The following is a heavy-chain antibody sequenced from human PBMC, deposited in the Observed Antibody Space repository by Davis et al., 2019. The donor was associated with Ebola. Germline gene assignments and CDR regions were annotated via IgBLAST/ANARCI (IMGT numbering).Heavy chain of an antibody. Sequence: SVKVSCKASGGTFSSYAISWVRQAPGQGLEWMGGIIPIFGTANYAQKFQGRVTITADKSTSTAYMELSSLRSEDTAVYYCARDPDNWNWSGYGMDVWGQGTTVTVSS. CDR3: ARDPDNWNWSGYGMDV. CDR2: IIPIFGTA. D-gene: IGHD1-7*01. J-gene: IGHJ6*02. V-gene: IGHV1-69*06. CDR1: GGTFSSYA.